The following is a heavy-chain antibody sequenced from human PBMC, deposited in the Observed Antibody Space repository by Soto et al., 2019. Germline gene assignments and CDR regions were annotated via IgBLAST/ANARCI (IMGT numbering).Heavy chain of an antibody. J-gene: IGHJ5*02. CDR1: GFTFSSYA. CDR3: AKERFWSAYYDRENWFDP. CDR2: ISGSGGST. D-gene: IGHD3-3*01. V-gene: IGHV3-23*01. Sequence: GGSLRLSCAASGFTFSSYAMSWVRQAPGKGLEWVSDISGSGGSTYYADSVKGRFTISRDNSKNTLYLQMNSLRAEDTAVYYCAKERFWSAYYDRENWFDPWGQGTLVTVSS.